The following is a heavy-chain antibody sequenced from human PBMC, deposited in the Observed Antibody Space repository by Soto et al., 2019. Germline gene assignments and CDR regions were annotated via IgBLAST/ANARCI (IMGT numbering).Heavy chain of an antibody. D-gene: IGHD2-21*02. CDR3: ARDGDFELGKNPQDI. V-gene: IGHV3-21*01. J-gene: IGHJ4*02. CDR2: ISTRSSYI. CDR1: GFTFSNYA. Sequence: GGSLRLSCAASGFTFSNYAMNWVRLAPGKGLEWVSTISTRSSYIYYADSVKCRFTISRDNAKNSLYLQMHSLRAEDTAIYYCARDGDFELGKNPQDIWGQGTRVTVSS.